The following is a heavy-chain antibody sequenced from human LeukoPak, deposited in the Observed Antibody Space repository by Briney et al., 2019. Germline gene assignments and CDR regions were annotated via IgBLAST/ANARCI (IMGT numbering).Heavy chain of an antibody. CDR1: GFTVSNNY. D-gene: IGHD2-15*01. CDR2: IYSGGST. Sequence: GGSLRLSCAASGFTVSNNYMSWVRQAPGKGLEWVSVIYSGGSTYYADSVKGRFTISRDNSKNTLYLQMNSLRAEDTAVYYCAREGYCSGGSCWRYFQHWARGTLDTVSS. J-gene: IGHJ1*01. V-gene: IGHV3-66*01. CDR3: AREGYCSGGSCWRYFQH.